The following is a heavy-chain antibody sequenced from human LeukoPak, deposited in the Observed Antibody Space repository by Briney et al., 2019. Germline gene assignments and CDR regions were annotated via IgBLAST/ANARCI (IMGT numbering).Heavy chain of an antibody. D-gene: IGHD2-2*01. CDR3: ARGMMPDWFDF. CDR1: GGSINNYY. J-gene: IGHJ5*01. Sequence: SETLSLTCSVSGGSINNYYWTWIRQPPGKGLEWVGYIFEIGNTNYNPSPKSRVTVSLETSKNQFSLRLNSVTAADTAVYYCARGMMPDWFDFWGQGTLVTVSS. V-gene: IGHV4-59*01. CDR2: IFEIGNT.